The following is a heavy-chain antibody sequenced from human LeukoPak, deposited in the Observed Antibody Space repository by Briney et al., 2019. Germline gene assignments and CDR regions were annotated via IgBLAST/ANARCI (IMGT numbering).Heavy chain of an antibody. Sequence: GSLRLSCAASGFTFSSYAMHWVRQAPGKGLEWVAVISYDGSNKYYADSVKGRFTISRDNSKNTLYLQMNSLRAEDTAVYYCARDIHYDSSGYYYSSYYYYYGMDVWGQGTTVTVSS. D-gene: IGHD3-22*01. CDR1: GFTFSSYA. CDR2: ISYDGSNK. J-gene: IGHJ6*02. CDR3: ARDIHYDSSGYYYSSYYYYYGMDV. V-gene: IGHV3-30*04.